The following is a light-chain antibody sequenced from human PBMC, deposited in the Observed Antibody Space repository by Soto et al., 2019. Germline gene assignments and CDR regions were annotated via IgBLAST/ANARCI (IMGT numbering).Light chain of an antibody. J-gene: IGKJ1*01. CDR2: GAS. Sequence: EIGMTQSPATLSVSPGERATLSCRASQSVSSDLAWYHQKPGQAPRLLIYGASTRATGIPARFSGSGSGTEFTLTINSLQSEDFAVYYCQQYNTWPRTFGQGTKV. CDR1: QSVSSD. CDR3: QQYNTWPRT. V-gene: IGKV3-15*01.